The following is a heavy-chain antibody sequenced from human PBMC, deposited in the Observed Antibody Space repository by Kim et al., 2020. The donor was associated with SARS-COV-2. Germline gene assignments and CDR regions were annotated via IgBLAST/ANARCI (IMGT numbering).Heavy chain of an antibody. Sequence: GSVNGRFTISRENAKNSLYLQMNSLRAGDTAVYYCARVVYGSGSSYFDYWGQGTLVTVSS. CDR3: ARVVYGSGSSYFDY. D-gene: IGHD3-10*01. J-gene: IGHJ4*02. V-gene: IGHV3-13*01.